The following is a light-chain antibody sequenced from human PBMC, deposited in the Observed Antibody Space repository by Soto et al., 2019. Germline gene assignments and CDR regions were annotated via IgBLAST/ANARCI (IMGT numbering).Light chain of an antibody. V-gene: IGKV3-11*01. CDR2: DTS. CDR3: HQRSNGPPWT. CDR1: QGIGDT. Sequence: EIVMTQSPVTLSMSPGETSTLSCRASQGIGDTLAWYQHKPGQTPRLLIYDTSTRATGVPARFSGSRSGPDFTLTIRSLEPEDFAVYYCHQRSNGPPWTFGQGTKVDIK. J-gene: IGKJ1*01.